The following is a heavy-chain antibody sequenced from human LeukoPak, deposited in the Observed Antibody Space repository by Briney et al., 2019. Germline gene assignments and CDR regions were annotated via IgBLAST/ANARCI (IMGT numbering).Heavy chain of an antibody. D-gene: IGHD5-12*01. J-gene: IGHJ6*02. V-gene: IGHV3-9*01. CDR1: GFTFDDCA. CDR2: ISWNSGSI. Sequence: GGSLRLSCAASGFTFDDCAMHWVRQAPGKGLEWVSGISWNSGSIGYADSVKGRFTISRDNSKNTLYLQMNSLRAEDTAVYYCARAGASYSGYDVPYYYYGMDVWGQGTTVTVSS. CDR3: ARAGASYSGYDVPYYYYGMDV.